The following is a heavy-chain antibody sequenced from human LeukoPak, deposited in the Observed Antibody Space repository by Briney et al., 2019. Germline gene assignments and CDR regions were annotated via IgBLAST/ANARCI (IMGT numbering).Heavy chain of an antibody. Sequence: ASLKDSSKASGYTFTGYYIHCVRQNPRQGLEWMGWINPNSGDTNSAQTLQGRVTLTRDTPITTPYLGMSSLRSDDTAVYYCARDLGSGWIIVDYWGRGTLVTVS. CDR1: GYTFTGYY. CDR2: INPNSGDT. V-gene: IGHV1-2*02. D-gene: IGHD6-19*01. CDR3: ARDLGSGWIIVDY. J-gene: IGHJ4*02.